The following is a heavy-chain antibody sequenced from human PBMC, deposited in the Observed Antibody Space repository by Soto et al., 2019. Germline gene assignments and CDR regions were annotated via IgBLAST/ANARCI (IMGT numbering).Heavy chain of an antibody. CDR1: GGSISSGDDY. CDR2: IYYSGST. V-gene: IGHV4-30-4*01. CDR3: AREGARSYGMDV. J-gene: IGHJ6*02. Sequence: PSETQSLTCPGAGGSISSGDDYWSWIRQPPGKGLEWIGYIYYSGSTYYNPSLKSRVTISVDTSKNQFSLKLSSVTAADTAVYYCAREGARSYGMDVWGQGTTVPVSS. D-gene: IGHD3-16*01.